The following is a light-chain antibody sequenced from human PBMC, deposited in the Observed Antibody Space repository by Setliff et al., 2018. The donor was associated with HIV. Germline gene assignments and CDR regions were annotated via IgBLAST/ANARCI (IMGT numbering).Light chain of an antibody. CDR1: SSDVGGYNY. J-gene: IGLJ1*01. CDR2: DVS. Sequence: QSALTQPRSVSESPGQSVTISCTGTSSDVGGYNYVSWYQQHPGKAPKLMIYDVSKRPSGVPDRFSGSKSGNTASLTISGLQAEDEADYYCCSYAGSYTFVFGTGTKV. V-gene: IGLV2-11*01. CDR3: CSYAGSYTFV.